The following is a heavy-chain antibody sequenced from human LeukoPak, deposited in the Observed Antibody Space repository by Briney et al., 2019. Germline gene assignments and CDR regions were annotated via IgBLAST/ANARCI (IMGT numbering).Heavy chain of an antibody. CDR2: IYYSGST. CDR1: GGSISLTYYY. D-gene: IGHD2-2*02. CDR3: AREYCSSSTCYILYGAEYFDF. Sequence: SETLTLTCTVSGGSISLTYYYWGWIRQPPGKGLEWIGSIYYSGSTYYNPSLKSRVTLSVDTSKNNFSLKLTSVTAADTAVYYCAREYCSSSTCYILYGAEYFDFWGQGALVTVSS. J-gene: IGHJ4*02. V-gene: IGHV4-39*07.